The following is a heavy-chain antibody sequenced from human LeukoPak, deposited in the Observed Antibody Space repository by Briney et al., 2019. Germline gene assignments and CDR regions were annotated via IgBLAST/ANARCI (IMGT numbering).Heavy chain of an antibody. J-gene: IGHJ3*02. D-gene: IGHD2-15*01. Sequence: GGSLRLSCAASGFTFSSYSMNWVRQAPGKGLEWVSSISSSSSYIYYADSVKGRFTISRDNAKNSLYLQMNSLRAEDTAVYYCARLGYCSGGSCYRAFDIWGQGTMVTVSS. CDR2: ISSSSSYI. V-gene: IGHV3-21*01. CDR1: GFTFSSYS. CDR3: ARLGYCSGGSCYRAFDI.